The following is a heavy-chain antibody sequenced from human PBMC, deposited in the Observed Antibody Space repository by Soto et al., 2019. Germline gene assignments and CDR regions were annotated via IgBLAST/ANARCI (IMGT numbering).Heavy chain of an antibody. Sequence: GGSLRLSCAASGFTFSSYGMHWVRQAPGKGLEWVAVIWYDGSNKYYADSVRGRFAISRDNSKNTLYLQMNSLRAEDTAVYYCARSHFLSPGNKLIDPWGQGTLVTVSS. J-gene: IGHJ5*02. CDR1: GFTFSSYG. CDR3: ARSHFLSPGNKLIDP. V-gene: IGHV3-33*01. D-gene: IGHD3-3*02. CDR2: IWYDGSNK.